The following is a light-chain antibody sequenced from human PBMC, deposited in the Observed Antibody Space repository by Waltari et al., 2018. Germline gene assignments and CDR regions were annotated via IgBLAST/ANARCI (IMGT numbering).Light chain of an antibody. CDR1: SSDVGSYNL. J-gene: IGLJ3*02. CDR2: EDS. CDR3: CSYAGSSIWV. Sequence: QSALTQPASVSGSPGQSITISCTGTSSDVGSYNLVSLYQQNPGKAPKLMIYEDSKRPSGVSNRFSGSKSGNTASLTISGLQAEDEANYYCCSYAGSSIWVFGGGTELTVL. V-gene: IGLV2-23*01.